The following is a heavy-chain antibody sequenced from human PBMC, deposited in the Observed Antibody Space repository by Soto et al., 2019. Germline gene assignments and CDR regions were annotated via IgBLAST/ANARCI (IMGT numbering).Heavy chain of an antibody. CDR1: GGTFSSYA. Sequence: GASVEVSCKASGGTFSSYAISWVRQAPGQGLEWMGGIIPIFGTANYAQKFQGRVTITADESTSTAYMELSSLRSEDTAVYYCARGAYFRDAIQLWIDYYYYGMDVWGQGTTVTVS. CDR2: IIPIFGTA. V-gene: IGHV1-69*13. CDR3: ARGAYFRDAIQLWIDYYYYGMDV. D-gene: IGHD5-18*01. J-gene: IGHJ6*02.